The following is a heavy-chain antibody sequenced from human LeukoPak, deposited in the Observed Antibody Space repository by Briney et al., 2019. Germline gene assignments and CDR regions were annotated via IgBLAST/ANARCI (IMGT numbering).Heavy chain of an antibody. J-gene: IGHJ4*02. CDR3: ARASSSYQDTYGQYYYY. CDR2: IIPFLGTT. D-gene: IGHD2/OR15-2a*01. V-gene: IGHV1-69*04. Sequence: GSSVKVSCKASGGTFSSYAINWVRQAPGQGLEWMGRIIPFLGTTTYAQKFQDRVTLTADRSTGTAYMELSSLRSEDTAVYFCARASSSYQDTYGQYYYYWGQGTLVTVSS. CDR1: GGTFSSYA.